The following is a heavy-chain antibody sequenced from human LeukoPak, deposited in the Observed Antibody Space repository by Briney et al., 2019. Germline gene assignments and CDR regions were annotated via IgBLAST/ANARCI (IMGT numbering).Heavy chain of an antibody. Sequence: PGGSLRLSCSASGFTFSTYGMHWVRQAPGKGLEWVAVIWYDGSIKYYADSVKGRVTVSRDNSKSTAYLQMNSLRAEDTAVYYCARDNGETYYYDSSGYYYWGQGTLVTVSS. CDR1: GFTFSTYG. CDR3: ARDNGETYYYDSSGYYY. J-gene: IGHJ4*02. V-gene: IGHV3-33*01. CDR2: IWYDGSIK. D-gene: IGHD3-22*01.